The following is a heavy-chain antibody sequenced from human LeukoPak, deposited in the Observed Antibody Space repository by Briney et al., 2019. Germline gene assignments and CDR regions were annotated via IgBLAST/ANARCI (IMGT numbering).Heavy chain of an antibody. CDR1: GFTFSDFP. CDR2: IYSGGST. V-gene: IGHV3-66*01. CDR3: AREYSSGWRSAFDI. D-gene: IGHD6-19*01. Sequence: GGSLRLSCAASGFTFSDFPMHWVRQAPGKGLDWVAVIYSGGSTYYADSVKGRFTISRDNSKNTLYLQMNSLRAEDTAVYYCAREYSSGWRSAFDIWGQGTMVTVSS. J-gene: IGHJ3*02.